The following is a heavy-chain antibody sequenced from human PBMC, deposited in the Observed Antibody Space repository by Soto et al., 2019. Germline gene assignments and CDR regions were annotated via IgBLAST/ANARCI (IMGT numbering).Heavy chain of an antibody. CDR3: ASWAAAGKGYYYYGMDV. V-gene: IGHV4-4*02. CDR1: GCSLCMYY. Sequence: SATLALTCPVSGCSLCMYYWSWIGQPPGKGLEWIGEIYHSGSTNYNPSLKSRVTISVDKSKNQFSLKLSSVTAADTAVYYCASWAAAGKGYYYYGMDVWGQGTTVTVSS. CDR2: IYHSGST. D-gene: IGHD6-13*01. J-gene: IGHJ6*02.